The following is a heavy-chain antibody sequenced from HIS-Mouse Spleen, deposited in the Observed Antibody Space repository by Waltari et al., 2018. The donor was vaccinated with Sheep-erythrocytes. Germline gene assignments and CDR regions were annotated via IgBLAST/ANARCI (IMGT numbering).Heavy chain of an antibody. Sequence: QVTLRESGPALVKPTQTLTLTCTFSGFSLSTSGMCVSWIRPPPRTALEWLALIDWDDDKYYSTSLKTRLTISKDTSKNQVVLTMTNMDPVDTATYYCARTPRDYDFWSGYYFYYYGMDVWGQGTTVTVSS. CDR2: IDWDDDK. V-gene: IGHV2-70*01. CDR1: GFSLSTSGMC. CDR3: ARTPRDYDFWSGYYFYYYGMDV. J-gene: IGHJ6*02. D-gene: IGHD3-3*01.